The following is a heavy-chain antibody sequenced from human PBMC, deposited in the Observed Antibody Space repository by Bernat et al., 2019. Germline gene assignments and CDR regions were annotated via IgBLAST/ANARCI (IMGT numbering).Heavy chain of an antibody. CDR1: GFTFSSYS. CDR3: ARDRNDLTYDYGDYHDY. D-gene: IGHD4-17*01. CDR2: ISSSSSYI. J-gene: IGHJ4*02. V-gene: IGHV3-21*01. Sequence: EVQLVESGGGLVKPGGSLILSCAASGFTFSSYSMNWVRQAPGKGLEWVSSISSSSSYIYYADSVQSRITITRDNAKNSLYLQMNSLRAEDTAVYYSARDRNDLTYDYGDYHDYWGQGTLVTVSS.